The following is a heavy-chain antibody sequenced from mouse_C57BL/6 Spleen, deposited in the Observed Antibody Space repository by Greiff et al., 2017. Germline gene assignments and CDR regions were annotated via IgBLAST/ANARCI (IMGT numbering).Heavy chain of an antibody. V-gene: IGHV2-9-1*01. J-gene: IGHJ4*01. CDR3: GSYDYLYAMDY. CDR1: GFSLTSYA. CDR2: IWTGGGT. Sequence: QVQLKESGPGLVAPSQSLSITCTVSGFSLTSYAISWVRQPPGKGLEWLGVIWTGGGTYYNSALKSRLSISKDNSKSQVFLKMNSLQTDDTARYYCGSYDYLYAMDYWGQGTSVTVSS. D-gene: IGHD2-4*01.